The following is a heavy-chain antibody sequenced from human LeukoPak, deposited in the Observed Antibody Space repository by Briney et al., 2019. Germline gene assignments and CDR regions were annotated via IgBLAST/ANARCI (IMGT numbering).Heavy chain of an antibody. CDR3: ARQVDTTMALPDY. J-gene: IGHJ4*02. D-gene: IGHD5-18*01. CDR2: ISGYNGNT. V-gene: IGHV1-18*01. CDR1: GYTFTSYG. Sequence: ASVMVSCKASGYTFTSYGISWVRQAPGQGLEWMGWISGYNGNTNYAQKLQGRVTMTTDTSTSTAYMELRSLISDDTAIYYCARQVDTTMALPDYWGQGTLVTVSS.